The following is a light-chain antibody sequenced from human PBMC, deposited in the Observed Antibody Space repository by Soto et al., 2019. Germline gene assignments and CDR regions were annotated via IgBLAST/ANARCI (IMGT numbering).Light chain of an antibody. CDR1: QDIGND. V-gene: IGKV1-6*01. CDR3: LQDYNFPLT. Sequence: AIQMTQSPSSVSASLGDRVTITCRASQDIGNDLAWYQQRPGQAPKLLIYAASNLQSGLPSRFSGGGSGTDFTLTINNLQPGDIATYYCLQDYNFPLTFGGGTKVEIK. J-gene: IGKJ4*01. CDR2: AAS.